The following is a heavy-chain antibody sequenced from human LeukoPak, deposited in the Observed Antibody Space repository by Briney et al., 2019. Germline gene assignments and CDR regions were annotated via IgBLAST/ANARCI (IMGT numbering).Heavy chain of an antibody. CDR2: INPSGGST. J-gene: IGHJ6*02. CDR1: GYTFTSYY. Sequence: ASVKVSCKASGYTFTSYYMHWVRQAPGQGLEWMGIINPSGGSTSYAQKFQGRVTMTRGTSTSTVYMELSSLRSEDTAVYYCARDFQGYSSSWYDYYYYYGMDVWGQGTTVTVSS. CDR3: ARDFQGYSSSWYDYYYYYGMDV. V-gene: IGHV1-46*01. D-gene: IGHD6-13*01.